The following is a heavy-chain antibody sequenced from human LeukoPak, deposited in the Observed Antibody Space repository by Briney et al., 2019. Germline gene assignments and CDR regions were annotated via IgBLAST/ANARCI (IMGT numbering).Heavy chain of an antibody. CDR1: GFTFSSYA. CDR3: ANGGTDYFDY. CDR2: ISYDGSNK. D-gene: IGHD4-23*01. V-gene: IGHV3-30*04. J-gene: IGHJ4*02. Sequence: GGSLRLSCAASGFTFSSYAMHWVRQAPGKGLEWVAVISYDGSNKYYADSVKGRFTISRDNSKNTLYLQMNSLRAEDTAVYYCANGGTDYFDYWGQGTLVTVSS.